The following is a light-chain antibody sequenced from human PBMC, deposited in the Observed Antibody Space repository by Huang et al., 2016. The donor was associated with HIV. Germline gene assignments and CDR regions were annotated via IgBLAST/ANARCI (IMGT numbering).Light chain of an antibody. CDR1: QDVDTN. CDR2: AAS. V-gene: IGKV1-9*01. CDR3: QQLNTYPLT. Sequence: IQLTQFPSALSASVGDRVSISCRASQDVDTNLAWYQQRPGEAPKLLISAASTLQSGIPSRCSGYGSGTDFSLTIKGLQPEDFATYYCQQLNTYPLTFGPGTTVD. J-gene: IGKJ3*01.